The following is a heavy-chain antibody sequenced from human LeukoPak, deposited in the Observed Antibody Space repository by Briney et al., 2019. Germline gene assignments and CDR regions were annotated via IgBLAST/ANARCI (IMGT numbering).Heavy chain of an antibody. Sequence: SETLSLTCTVSGGSISSHYWSWIRQPPGKGLEWIGYIYYSGSTNYNPSLKSRVTISVDTSKNQFSLKLSSVTAADTAVYYCARTTSSSRQRYYYYYYYMDVWGKGTTVTVSS. J-gene: IGHJ6*03. CDR3: ARTTSSSRQRYYYYYYYMDV. V-gene: IGHV4-59*11. CDR2: IYYSGST. D-gene: IGHD6-13*01. CDR1: GGSISSHY.